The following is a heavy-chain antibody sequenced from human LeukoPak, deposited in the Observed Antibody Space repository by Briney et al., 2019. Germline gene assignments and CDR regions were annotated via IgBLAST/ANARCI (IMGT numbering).Heavy chain of an antibody. CDR1: GGSISSGSYY. V-gene: IGHV4-61*02. CDR3: ASNYYDSSGYYPFDY. J-gene: IGHJ4*02. CDR2: IYTSGST. D-gene: IGHD3-22*01. Sequence: PSETLSLTCTVSGGSISSGSYYWSWIRQPAGKGLEWIGRIYTSGSTNYNPSLKSRVTISVDTSKNQFSLKLSSVTAADTAVYYCASNYYDSSGYYPFDYWGQGTLVTVSS.